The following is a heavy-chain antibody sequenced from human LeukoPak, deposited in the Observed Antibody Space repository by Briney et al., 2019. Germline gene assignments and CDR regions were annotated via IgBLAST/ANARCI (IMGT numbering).Heavy chain of an antibody. CDR3: ARVERYYDPYSLDS. CDR1: GFTFGGYW. V-gene: IGHV3-74*01. Sequence: PGGSLRLSCAASGFTFGGYWMQWVPQAPGKGRVGFLRIHFDGSHTRYKDSVKGRFTIYRDSAKNNLYLQMTSLRAEDTAVYYCARVERYYDPYSLDSWGQGTLVAVSS. D-gene: IGHD3-22*01. CDR2: IHFDGSHT. J-gene: IGHJ4*02.